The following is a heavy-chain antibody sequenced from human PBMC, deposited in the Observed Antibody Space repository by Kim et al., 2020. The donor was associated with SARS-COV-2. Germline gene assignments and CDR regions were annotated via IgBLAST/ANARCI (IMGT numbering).Heavy chain of an antibody. J-gene: IGHJ5*02. V-gene: IGHV4-4*07. CDR2: IYTSGST. Sequence: SETLSLTCTVSGGSISSYYWSWIRQPAGKGLEWIGRIYTSGSTNYNPSLKSRVTMSVDTSKNQFSLKLSSVTAADTAVYYCAREPYIIAAARPWDWFDPWGQGTLVTVSS. D-gene: IGHD6-13*01. CDR3: AREPYIIAAARPWDWFDP. CDR1: GGSISSYY.